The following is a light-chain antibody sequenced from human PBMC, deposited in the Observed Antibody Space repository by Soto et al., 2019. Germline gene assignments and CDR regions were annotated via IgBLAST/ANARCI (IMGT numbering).Light chain of an antibody. CDR1: SSNIGSNT. J-gene: IGLJ1*01. V-gene: IGLV1-44*01. CDR2: TND. CDR3: AAWDDSLNGYV. Sequence: QSVLTQPPSASGTPGQRVTISCSGSSSNIGSNTVNWYQQIPGTAPKLLIYTNDQRPSGVPDRFSGSKSGTSASLAISGLHSEDEADYYCAAWDDSLNGYVFGTGTKLTVL.